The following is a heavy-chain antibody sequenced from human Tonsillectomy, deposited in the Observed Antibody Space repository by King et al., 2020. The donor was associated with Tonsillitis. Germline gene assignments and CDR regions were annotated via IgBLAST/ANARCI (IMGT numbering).Heavy chain of an antibody. CDR1: GGSISSSSYY. Sequence: PLQESGPGLVKPSETLSLTCTVSGGSISSSSYYWGWIRQPPGKGLEWIGSIYYSGSTYYNPSLKSRVTISVDTSKNQFSLKLSSVTAADTAVYYCARGSYYYDSSGYYHYYMDVWGKGTTVTVSS. D-gene: IGHD3-22*01. V-gene: IGHV4-39*01. CDR2: IYYSGST. CDR3: ARGSYYYDSSGYYHYYMDV. J-gene: IGHJ6*03.